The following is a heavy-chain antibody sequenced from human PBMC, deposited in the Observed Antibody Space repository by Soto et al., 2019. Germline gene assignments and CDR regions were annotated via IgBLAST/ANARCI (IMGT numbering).Heavy chain of an antibody. Sequence: DVQLVESGGGLVQPGGSLRLSCAASGFTFSNSWMHWVRQVSGKGLEWVSRINADGTSTSYAYSVKGRFTISRDNAKKAHYLNVNRLRAEATAVYYSVDVLARVVGVPRFYFDAWGQGAMVTVSS. CDR1: GFTFSNSW. J-gene: IGHJ4*02. V-gene: IGHV3-74*01. D-gene: IGHD3-3*01. CDR3: VDVLARVVGVPRFYFDA. CDR2: INADGTST.